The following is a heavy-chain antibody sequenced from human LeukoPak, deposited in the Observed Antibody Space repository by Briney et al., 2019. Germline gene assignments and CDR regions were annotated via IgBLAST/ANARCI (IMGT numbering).Heavy chain of an antibody. V-gene: IGHV3-20*01. D-gene: IGHD5-12*01. CDR3: ARGSGYDPNWFDP. CDR2: INWNGGST. J-gene: IGHJ5*02. Sequence: GRSLRLSCTASGFTFGDYAMSWVRQAPGKGLEWVSGINWNGGSTGYADSVKGRFTISRDNAKNSLYLQVNSLRAEDTALYHCARGSGYDPNWFDPWGQGTLVTVSS. CDR1: GFTFGDYA.